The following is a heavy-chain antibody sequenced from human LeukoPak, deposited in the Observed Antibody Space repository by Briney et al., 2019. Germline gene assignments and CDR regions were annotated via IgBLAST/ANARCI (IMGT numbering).Heavy chain of an antibody. J-gene: IGHJ4*02. V-gene: IGHV4-59*01. CDR1: GDSISPYY. D-gene: IGHD1-26*01. CDR3: ARTRSGYSTLGY. Sequence: SETLSLTCTVSGDSISPYYWSCIRQPPGGGLEWSGDVFYTGSTNYNPSLKSRVTISVDTSRNQFSLKLTSVTAVDTAVYYCARTRSGYSTLGYWGQGTLVTVSS. CDR2: VFYTGST.